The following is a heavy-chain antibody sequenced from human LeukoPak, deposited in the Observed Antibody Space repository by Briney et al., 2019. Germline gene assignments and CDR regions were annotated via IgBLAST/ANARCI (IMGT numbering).Heavy chain of an antibody. CDR3: AKEDYVWGSYRYTDLDY. J-gene: IGHJ4*02. CDR1: GFTFSSYA. Sequence: GGSLRLSCAASGFTFSSYAMSWVRQAPGKGLEWVAFIRYDGSNKYYADSVKGRFTISRDNSKNTLYLQMNSLRAEDTAVYYCAKEDYVWGSYRYTDLDYWGQGTLVTVSS. V-gene: IGHV3-30*02. D-gene: IGHD3-16*02. CDR2: IRYDGSNK.